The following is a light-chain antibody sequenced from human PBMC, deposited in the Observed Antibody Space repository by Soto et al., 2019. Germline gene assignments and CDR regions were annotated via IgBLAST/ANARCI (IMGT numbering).Light chain of an antibody. V-gene: IGKV3-20*01. Sequence: EIVLTQSPGTLSLSPGERATLSCRASQGVTNMYLAWYQQKPGQAPSLLIYAASTRATGVPDPFSGSGSGTDFILTISRLEPEDFAVYYCQEFGSLPRTVGQGTKVEIK. CDR1: QGVTNMY. J-gene: IGKJ1*01. CDR2: AAS. CDR3: QEFGSLPRT.